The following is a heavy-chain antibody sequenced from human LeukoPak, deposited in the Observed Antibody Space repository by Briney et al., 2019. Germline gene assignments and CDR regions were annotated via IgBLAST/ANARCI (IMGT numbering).Heavy chain of an antibody. CDR2: IKTKTDGGTT. V-gene: IGHV3-15*01. J-gene: IGHJ4*02. CDR1: VFTFINAL. D-gene: IGHD2-2*01. Sequence: VGCLRLSCVASVFTFINALMSWVRQAPGKGLEWVGRIKTKTDGGTTEYAAPVKGRFTISRDDSENTLYLQMNSLKTAVQDVYYCTTGTRGTNWGQGTLVTVSS. CDR3: TTGTRGTN.